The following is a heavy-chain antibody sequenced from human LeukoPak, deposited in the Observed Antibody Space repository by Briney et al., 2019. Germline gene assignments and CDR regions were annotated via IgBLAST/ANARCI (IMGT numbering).Heavy chain of an antibody. CDR3: ARDGNDYGDYFDY. CDR2: IWYDGSNK. Sequence: GGSLRLSCAASGFTFSSDGMHWVRQAPGKGLEWVAVIWYDGSNKYYADSVKGRFTISRDNSKNTLYLQMNSLRAEDTAVYYCARDGNDYGDYFDYWGQGTLVTVSS. CDR1: GFTFSSDG. D-gene: IGHD4-17*01. J-gene: IGHJ4*02. V-gene: IGHV3-33*01.